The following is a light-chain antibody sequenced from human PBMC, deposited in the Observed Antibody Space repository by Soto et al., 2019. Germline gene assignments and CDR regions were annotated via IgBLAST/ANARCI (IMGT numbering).Light chain of an antibody. CDR3: QQLSNWPRLT. Sequence: EIVLTQSPATLSLSPGERATLSCRASQSVSSYLAWYQQKPGQAPRLLIYAASNRATGIPARFSGSGSGTDFTLTISSLEPEDFAVYYCQQLSNWPRLTFGGGTKVEIK. CDR1: QSVSSY. CDR2: AAS. V-gene: IGKV3-11*01. J-gene: IGKJ4*01.